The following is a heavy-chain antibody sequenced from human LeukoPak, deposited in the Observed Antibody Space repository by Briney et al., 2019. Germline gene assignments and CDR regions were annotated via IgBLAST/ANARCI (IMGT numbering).Heavy chain of an antibody. CDR3: ARSGIDWFDP. CDR2: INYSGST. CDR1: GGSFSGYY. Sequence: SETLSLTCTVSGGSFSGYYWSWIRQPPGKGLEWIGEINYSGSTNYNPSLKSRVTISVDTSKKQFSLKLSSVTAADTAVYYCARSGIDWFDPWGQGTLVTVSS. V-gene: IGHV4-34*01. J-gene: IGHJ5*02.